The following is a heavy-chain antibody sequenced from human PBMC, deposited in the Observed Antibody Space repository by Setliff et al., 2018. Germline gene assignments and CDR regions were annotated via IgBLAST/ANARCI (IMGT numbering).Heavy chain of an antibody. D-gene: IGHD3-3*01. J-gene: IGHJ4*02. CDR2: VYSSGSP. CDR1: GGSISSSNW. V-gene: IGHV4-4*02. Sequence: PSETLSLTCAVSGGSISSSNWWSWVRQPPGKGLEWIGSVYSSGSPYYNPSLKSRVTISMDTSKNQFSLKLSSVTAADTAVYYCARRYNFWSGYFDYWGQGTLVTVS. CDR3: ARRYNFWSGYFDY.